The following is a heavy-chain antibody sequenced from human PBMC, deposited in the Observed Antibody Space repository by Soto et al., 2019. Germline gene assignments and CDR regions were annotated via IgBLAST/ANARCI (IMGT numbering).Heavy chain of an antibody. CDR3: ASDLGSGSWGYWYFDL. CDR1: GGSISSSSYY. J-gene: IGHJ2*01. V-gene: IGHV4-39*01. D-gene: IGHD6-13*01. CDR2: IYYSGST. Sequence: SETLSLTCTVSGGSISSSSYYWGWIRQPPGKGLEWIGSIYYSGSTYYNPSLKSRVTISVDTSKNQFSLKLSSVTAADTAVYYCASDLGSGSWGYWYFDLWGRGTLVTVSS.